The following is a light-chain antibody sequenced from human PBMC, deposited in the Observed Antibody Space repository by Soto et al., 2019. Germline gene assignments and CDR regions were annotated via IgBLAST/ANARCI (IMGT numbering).Light chain of an antibody. V-gene: IGKV1-8*01. Sequence: AIRMTQSPSSLSASTGDRVTITCRASQGISSYLAWYQQKPGKDPKLLIYAASTLQSAVPSRFSGSGSGTDFTLTICCLQSEDFATYYCQQYYSYPQTFGQGTKLEIK. J-gene: IGKJ2*01. CDR3: QQYYSYPQT. CDR2: AAS. CDR1: QGISSY.